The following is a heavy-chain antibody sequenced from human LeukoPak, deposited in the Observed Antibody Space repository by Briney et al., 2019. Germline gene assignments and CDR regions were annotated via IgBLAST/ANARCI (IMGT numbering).Heavy chain of an antibody. CDR3: ALIGDHAWFDP. CDR1: GYTFSGYY. CDR2: INPNSGGT. Sequence: ASVRVSCTASGYTFSGYYIFWVRRAPGQGLEWMGGINPNSGGTNYAQAFQGRVTMTRDTSITTAYMELSTLRSDDTAVYYCALIGDHAWFDPWGQGTLVTVSS. D-gene: IGHD3-10*01. J-gene: IGHJ5*02. V-gene: IGHV1-2*02.